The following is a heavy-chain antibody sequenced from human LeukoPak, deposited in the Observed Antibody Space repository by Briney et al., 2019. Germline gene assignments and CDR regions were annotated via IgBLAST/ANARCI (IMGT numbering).Heavy chain of an antibody. CDR3: AKHPFRITFGGLIVAIDY. D-gene: IGHD3-16*02. CDR1: GFTFSSYA. Sequence: GRSLRLSCAASGFTFSSYAMHWVRQAPGKGLEWVAVISYDGSNKYYADSVKGRFTISRDNSKNTLYLQMNSLRAEDTAVYYCAKHPFRITFGGLIVAIDYWGQGTLVTVSS. V-gene: IGHV3-30-3*02. CDR2: ISYDGSNK. J-gene: IGHJ4*02.